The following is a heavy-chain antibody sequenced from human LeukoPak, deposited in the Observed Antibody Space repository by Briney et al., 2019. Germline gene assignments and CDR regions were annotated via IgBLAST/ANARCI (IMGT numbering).Heavy chain of an antibody. Sequence: PGGSLRLSCAASGFTFSSYAMHWVRQASGKGLEWVGRIRSKANSYATAYAASVKGRFTISRDDSKNTAYLQMNSLKTEDTAVYYCTRHDYGDGDFDYWGQGTLVTVSS. CDR3: TRHDYGDGDFDY. D-gene: IGHD4-17*01. CDR2: IRSKANSYAT. J-gene: IGHJ4*02. CDR1: GFTFSSYA. V-gene: IGHV3-73*01.